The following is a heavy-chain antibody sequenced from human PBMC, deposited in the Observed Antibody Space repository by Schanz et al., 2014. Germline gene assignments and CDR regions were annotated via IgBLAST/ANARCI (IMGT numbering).Heavy chain of an antibody. V-gene: IGHV1-18*01. CDR1: GYTFTSSG. CDR2: INGYNAHT. J-gene: IGHJ4*02. Sequence: QVQLVQSGAEVKEPGASVKVSCKASGYTFTSSGFSWVRQAPGQGLEWMGWINGYNAHTNYAQKFQGRVTMTTDTSTSTVYMELRSLRSDDTAVYYCARGARQYSGSYSPSDYWGQGTLVTVSS. D-gene: IGHD1-26*01. CDR3: ARGARQYSGSYSPSDY.